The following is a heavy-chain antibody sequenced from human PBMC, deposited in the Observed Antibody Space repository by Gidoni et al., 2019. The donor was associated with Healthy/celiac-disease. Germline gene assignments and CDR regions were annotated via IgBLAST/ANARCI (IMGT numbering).Heavy chain of an antibody. D-gene: IGHD5-12*01. CDR1: GGSISSGSYY. J-gene: IGHJ4*02. V-gene: IGHV4-61*02. CDR2: IYTSGST. CDR3: ARGSAPSGRLDY. Sequence: QVQLQESGPGLVKPSQTLSLTCTVSGGSISSGSYYWSWIRQPAGKGLEWIGRIYTSGSTNYNPSLKSRVTISVDTSKNQFSLKLSSVTAADTAVYYCARGSAPSGRLDYWGQGTLVTVSS.